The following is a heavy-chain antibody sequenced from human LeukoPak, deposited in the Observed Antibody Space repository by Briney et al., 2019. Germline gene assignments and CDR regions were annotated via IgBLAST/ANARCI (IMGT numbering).Heavy chain of an antibody. D-gene: IGHD3-3*01. Sequence: ASVKVSCKASGYTFTSYAMNWVRQAPGQGLEWMGWINSNTGNPTYAQGFTGRFVFSLDTSVSTAYLQISSLKAGDTAVYYCAREKAPFTILGRGYYYYYMGVWGKGTTVTVSS. J-gene: IGHJ6*03. CDR3: AREKAPFTILGRGYYYYYMGV. V-gene: IGHV7-4-1*02. CDR2: INSNTGNP. CDR1: GYTFTSYA.